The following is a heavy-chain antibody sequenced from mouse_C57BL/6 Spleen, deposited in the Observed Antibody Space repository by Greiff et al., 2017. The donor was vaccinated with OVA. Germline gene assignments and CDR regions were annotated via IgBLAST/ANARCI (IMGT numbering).Heavy chain of an antibody. CDR3: ARWDGYPY. J-gene: IGHJ2*01. V-gene: IGHV1-64*01. CDR1: GYTFTSYW. Sequence: QVHVKQPGAELVKPGASVKLSCKASGYTFTSYWMHWVKQRPGQGLEWIGMIHPNSGSTNYNEKFKSKATLTVDKSSSTAYMQLSSLTSEDSAVYYCARWDGYPYWGQGTTLTVSS. D-gene: IGHD2-3*01. CDR2: IHPNSGST.